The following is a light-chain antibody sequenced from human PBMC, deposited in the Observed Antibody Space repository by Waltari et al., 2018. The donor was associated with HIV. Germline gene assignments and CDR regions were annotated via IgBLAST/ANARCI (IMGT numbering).Light chain of an antibody. CDR2: AAS. V-gene: IGKV1-39*01. Sequence: DIHMTPSPSSLSASIVGGVTITCRQSQCISNYLNWNKQKAGKAPKLRIYAASSLQSGFPARCSGSGSGTAVTLTISSLQPEDFAAYYSQQTYSTPGPSGQGTKLEIK. CDR3: QQTYSTPGP. CDR1: QCISNY. J-gene: IGKJ2*01.